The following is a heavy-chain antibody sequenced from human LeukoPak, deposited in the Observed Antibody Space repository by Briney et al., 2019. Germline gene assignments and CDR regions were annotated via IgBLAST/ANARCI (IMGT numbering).Heavy chain of an antibody. CDR1: GFTFSSYE. J-gene: IGHJ4*02. D-gene: IGHD3-10*01. CDR3: ARGPKRITMVRGAFV. V-gene: IGHV3-48*03. CDR2: ISSSGSTI. Sequence: GGSLRLSCAASGFTFSSYEMNWVRQAPGKGLEWVSYISSSGSTIYYADSVKGRFTISRDNAKNALYLQMNSLRAEDTAVYYCARGPKRITMVRGAFVWGQGTLVTVSS.